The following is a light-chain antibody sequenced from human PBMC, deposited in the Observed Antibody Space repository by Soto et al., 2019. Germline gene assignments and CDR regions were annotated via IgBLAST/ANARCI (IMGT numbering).Light chain of an antibody. V-gene: IGLV1-44*01. CDR2: SHN. J-gene: IGLJ2*01. CDR1: SSNFGSNP. CDR3: AAWDDSLNGVV. Sequence: QAVVTQPPSASGTPGQRVTISCSGSSSNFGSNPVNWYQQLPGTAPKLLIYSHNQRPSGVPDRISGSKSGTSASLAISGLQSEDEADYYCAAWDDSLNGVVFGGGTKLTVL.